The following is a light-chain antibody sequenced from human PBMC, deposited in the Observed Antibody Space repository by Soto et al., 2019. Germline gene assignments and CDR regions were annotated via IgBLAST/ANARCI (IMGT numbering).Light chain of an antibody. CDR1: QSISGY. Sequence: DIQMTQSPSSLSASVGDRVTITCRASQSISGYLNWYQQKPGKAPKLLIFAASTLQSGVPSRFSGSGSGTDFTLTISSLQPEDFATYYCQRYVTPRTFGQGTNVEI. CDR3: QRYVTPRT. J-gene: IGKJ1*01. V-gene: IGKV1-39*01. CDR2: AAS.